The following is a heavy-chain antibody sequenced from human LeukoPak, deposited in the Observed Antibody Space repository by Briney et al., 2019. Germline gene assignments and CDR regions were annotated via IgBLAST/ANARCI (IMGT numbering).Heavy chain of an antibody. V-gene: IGHV4-34*01. Sequence: PSETLSLTCAVYGGSFSGYYWSWIRQPPGKGLEWIGEINHSGSTNYNPSLKSRVTISVDTSKNQFSLKLSSVTAADMAVYYCARGQAAAGYSPFDYWGQGTLVTVSS. D-gene: IGHD6-13*01. CDR3: ARGQAAAGYSPFDY. CDR2: INHSGST. CDR1: GGSFSGYY. J-gene: IGHJ4*02.